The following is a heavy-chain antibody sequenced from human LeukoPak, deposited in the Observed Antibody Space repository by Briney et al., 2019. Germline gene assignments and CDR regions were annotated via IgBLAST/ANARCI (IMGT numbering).Heavy chain of an antibody. CDR2: ISGSGDNT. D-gene: IGHD2-21*01. CDR3: AKAPVTTCRGAYCYPFDY. J-gene: IGHJ4*02. CDR1: GFTFSSYD. V-gene: IGHV3-23*01. Sequence: GGSLRLSCAASGFTFSSYDMSWVRQAPGKGLEWVSYISGSGDNTYYADSVKGRFTISRDSSKNTLFLQMNRLRPEDAAVYYCAKAPVTTCRGAYCYPFDYWGQGTLVTVSS.